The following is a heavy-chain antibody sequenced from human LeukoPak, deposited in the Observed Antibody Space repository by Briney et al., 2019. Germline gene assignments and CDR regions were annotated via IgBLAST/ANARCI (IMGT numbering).Heavy chain of an antibody. CDR3: ARDGTVTAGPFDP. Sequence: PGRSLRLSCAAPGIPFRSFGMHWLRQAPGKGLEWVAFIWYDGSNKYYADSVKGRFTISRDNSKHTLYLQMNSLTAEDSAVYYCARDGTVTAGPFDPWGGGTLVTVSS. J-gene: IGHJ5*02. D-gene: IGHD4-17*01. V-gene: IGHV3-33*01. CDR2: IWYDGSNK. CDR1: GIPFRSFG.